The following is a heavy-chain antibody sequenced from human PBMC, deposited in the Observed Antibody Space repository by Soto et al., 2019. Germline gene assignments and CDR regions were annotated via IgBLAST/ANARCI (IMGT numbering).Heavy chain of an antibody. Sequence: QVQLVESGGGVVQPGGSLRLSYTASGFTFRSYALHWVRQAPGKGLEWVAVISYDGSSQYYADSVRGRFTISRDNSKNTLSLQMNSLRPEDTAVYYCVRDNLVREHYYYYYGMDVWGQGTTVTVSS. J-gene: IGHJ6*02. D-gene: IGHD6-6*01. CDR3: VRDNLVREHYYYYYGMDV. CDR1: GFTFRSYA. CDR2: ISYDGSSQ. V-gene: IGHV3-30-3*01.